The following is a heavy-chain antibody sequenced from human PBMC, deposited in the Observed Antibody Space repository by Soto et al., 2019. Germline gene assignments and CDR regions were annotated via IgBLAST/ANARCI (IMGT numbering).Heavy chain of an antibody. CDR2: ITSDGGVT. J-gene: IGHJ4*02. CDR1: GFTFSDYS. V-gene: IGHV3-48*02. Sequence: EVQLVGSGGGLVHPGGSLRLSCAASGFTFSDYSMNWVRQAPGKGLEWVSYITSDGGVTYYADSGKGRFSVSRDNDKKSLFLQMNSLRDEDTAVYYCARLPKGSTVTSWGQGTLVTVSS. D-gene: IGHD4-17*01. CDR3: ARLPKGSTVTS.